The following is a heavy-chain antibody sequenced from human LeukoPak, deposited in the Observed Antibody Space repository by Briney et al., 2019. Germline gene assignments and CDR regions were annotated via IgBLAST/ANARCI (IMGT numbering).Heavy chain of an antibody. J-gene: IGHJ2*01. Sequence: SVKVSCKASGGTFSSYAISWGRQAPGQGLEWMGGIIPIFGSANYAQNFQGRVTITADESTSTAYMKLSSLRSEDTAVYYCAIHPYDYWYFDLWGRGTLVTVSS. D-gene: IGHD5-12*01. V-gene: IGHV1-69*13. CDR3: AIHPYDYWYFDL. CDR1: GGTFSSYA. CDR2: IIPIFGSA.